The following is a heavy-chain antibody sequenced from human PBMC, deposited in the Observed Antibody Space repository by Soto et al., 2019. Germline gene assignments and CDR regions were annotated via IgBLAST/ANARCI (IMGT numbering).Heavy chain of an antibody. V-gene: IGHV3-7*01. Sequence: EVQLVESGGGLVQPGGSLRLSCAASGFTFSRYWMSWDRQAPGKGLEWVANIRQDGTEQFSVDSVKGRFTLSRDNAKNSRYLQMNSLTVEDTAVYYCVRDRSRPAALDYWGQGALVTVFS. D-gene: IGHD2-2*01. CDR2: IRQDGTEQ. CDR1: GFTFSRYW. J-gene: IGHJ4*02. CDR3: VRDRSRPAALDY.